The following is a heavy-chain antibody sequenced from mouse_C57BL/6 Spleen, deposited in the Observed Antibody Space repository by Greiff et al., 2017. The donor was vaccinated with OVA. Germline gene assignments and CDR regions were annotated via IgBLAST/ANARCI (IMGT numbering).Heavy chain of an antibody. CDR3: TRESTTVVAEGYYYAMDY. V-gene: IGHV5-9-1*02. J-gene: IGHJ4*01. CDR1: GFTFSSYA. Sequence: EVMLVESGEGLVKPGGSLKLSCAASGFTFSSYAMSWVRQTPEKRLEWVAYISSGGDYIYYADTVKGRFTISRDNARNTLYLQMSSLKSEDTAMYYCTRESTTVVAEGYYYAMDYWGQGTSVTVSS. CDR2: ISSGGDYI. D-gene: IGHD1-1*01.